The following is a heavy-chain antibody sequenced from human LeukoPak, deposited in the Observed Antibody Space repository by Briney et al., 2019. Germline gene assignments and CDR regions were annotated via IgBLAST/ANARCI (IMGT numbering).Heavy chain of an antibody. Sequence: ASVKVSCKASGYTFTSYGISWVRQAHGQGLEWMGWISAYNGNTNYAQKLQGRVTMTTDTSTSTAYMELRSLRSDDTAVYYCAREARYCSGGSCYVRPSLRYWGQGTLVTVSS. CDR3: AREARYCSGGSCYVRPSLRY. CDR2: ISAYNGNT. V-gene: IGHV1-18*01. CDR1: GYTFTSYG. D-gene: IGHD2-15*01. J-gene: IGHJ4*02.